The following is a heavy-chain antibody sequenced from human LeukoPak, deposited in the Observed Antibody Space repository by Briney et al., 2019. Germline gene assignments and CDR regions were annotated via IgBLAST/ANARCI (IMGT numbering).Heavy chain of an antibody. CDR1: GDSIY. J-gene: IGHJ4*02. CDR3: AVVTSHPRYFDH. D-gene: IGHD2-21*02. Sequence: SETLSLTCSVSGDSIYWSWVRQSPGKGLQWIGTVHYSGATNYNPSLASRVTMSLDMSKSQFSLKLSSVTAADTAIYYCAVVTSHPRYFDHWGQGTLITVSS. V-gene: IGHV4-59*01. CDR2: VHYSGAT.